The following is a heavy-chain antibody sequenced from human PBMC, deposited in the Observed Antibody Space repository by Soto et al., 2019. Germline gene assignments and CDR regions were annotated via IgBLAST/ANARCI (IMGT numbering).Heavy chain of an antibody. V-gene: IGHV5-51*01. D-gene: IGHD6-13*01. Sequence: GESLKSSCKGCGYSFTTYWIGWVRQMPGKGLEGMVIIYPGDSDTRYSPSFQGQVTISADKSINTTYLQWSSLKASDTAIYYCARQAAAGKYYYAMDVWGQGTTVTVSS. CDR2: IYPGDSDT. J-gene: IGHJ6*02. CDR1: GYSFTTYW. CDR3: ARQAAAGKYYYAMDV.